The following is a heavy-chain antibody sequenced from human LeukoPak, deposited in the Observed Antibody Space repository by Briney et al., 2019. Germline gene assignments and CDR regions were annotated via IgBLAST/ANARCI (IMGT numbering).Heavy chain of an antibody. D-gene: IGHD3-3*01. CDR3: ARPDYDFWSGYRY. J-gene: IGHJ4*02. CDR2: ISSNGGST. CDR1: GFTFSSYA. Sequence: GGSLRLSCAASGFTFSSYAMHWVRQAPGKGLEYVSAISSNGGSTYYANSVRGRFTISRDNSKNTLYLQMGSLRAEDMAVYYCARPDYDFWSGYRYWGQGTLVTVSS. V-gene: IGHV3-64*01.